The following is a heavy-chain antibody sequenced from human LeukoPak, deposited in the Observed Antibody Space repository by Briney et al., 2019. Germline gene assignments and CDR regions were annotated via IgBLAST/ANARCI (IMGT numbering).Heavy chain of an antibody. J-gene: IGHJ4*02. CDR2: IIPIFGTA. D-gene: IGHD3-22*01. V-gene: IGHV1-69*01. Sequence: GSSVKVSCKASGGTFSSYAISWVRQAPGQGLGWMGGIIPIFGTANYAQKFQGRVTITADESTSTAYMELSSLRSEDTAVYYCASSYYYDSSGYYRYWGQGTLVTVSS. CDR1: GGTFSSYA. CDR3: ASSYYYDSSGYYRY.